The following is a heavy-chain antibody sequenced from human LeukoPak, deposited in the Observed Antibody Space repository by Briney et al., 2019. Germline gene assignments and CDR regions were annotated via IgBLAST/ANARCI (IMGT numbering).Heavy chain of an antibody. D-gene: IGHD3-10*01. Sequence: ASVKVSCKASGGTFSSYAISWVRQAPGQGLEWMGGIIPIFGTANYAQKFQGRVTITTDESTSTACMELSSLRSEDTAVYYCARDRRNYYGSETGSDAFDIWGQGTMVTVSS. V-gene: IGHV1-69*05. CDR3: ARDRRNYYGSETGSDAFDI. CDR1: GGTFSSYA. J-gene: IGHJ3*02. CDR2: IIPIFGTA.